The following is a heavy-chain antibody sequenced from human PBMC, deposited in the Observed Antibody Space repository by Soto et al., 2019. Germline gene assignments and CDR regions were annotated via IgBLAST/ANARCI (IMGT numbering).Heavy chain of an antibody. CDR1: GYTFTGYY. Sequence: VASVKVSCKASGYTFTGYYMHWVRQAPGQGLEWMGWINPNSGGTNYAQKFQGRVTMTRDTSISTAYMELSRLSSDDTAVYYCARVRGYYDSSGPFDYWGQGTLVTVSS. J-gene: IGHJ4*02. CDR3: ARVRGYYDSSGPFDY. D-gene: IGHD3-22*01. CDR2: INPNSGGT. V-gene: IGHV1-2*02.